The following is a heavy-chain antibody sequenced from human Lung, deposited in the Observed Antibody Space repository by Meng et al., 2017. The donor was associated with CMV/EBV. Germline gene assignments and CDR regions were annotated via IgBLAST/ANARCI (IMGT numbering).Heavy chain of an antibody. V-gene: IGHV1-69*10. Sequence: SXXVSXKASGGTFSSYAISWVRQAPGQGLEWMGGIIPILGIANYAQKFQGRVTITADKSTSTAYMELSSLRSEDTAVYYCASLGYCSSTSCPFYYYYGMDVWXQGTXVTVSS. CDR1: GGTFSSYA. D-gene: IGHD2-2*01. J-gene: IGHJ6*02. CDR2: IIPILGIA. CDR3: ASLGYCSSTSCPFYYYYGMDV.